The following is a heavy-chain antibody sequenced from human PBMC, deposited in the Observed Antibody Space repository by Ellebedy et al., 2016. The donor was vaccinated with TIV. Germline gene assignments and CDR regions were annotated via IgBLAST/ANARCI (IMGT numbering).Heavy chain of an antibody. J-gene: IGHJ4*02. Sequence: GESLKISCAASGFTFSGSAMHWVRQASGKGLEWVGRIRNKANNYATAYATSVKGRFTISRDDSKNTAYLQMNSLKTEDTAVYYCTSGSETYYLPDFDYWGQGTLVTVSS. CDR1: GFTFSGSA. V-gene: IGHV3-73*01. CDR2: IRNKANNYAT. D-gene: IGHD3-10*01. CDR3: TSGSETYYLPDFDY.